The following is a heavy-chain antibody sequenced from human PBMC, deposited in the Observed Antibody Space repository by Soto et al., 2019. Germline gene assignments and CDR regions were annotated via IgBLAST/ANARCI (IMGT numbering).Heavy chain of an antibody. CDR2: IRPDGSEK. V-gene: IGHV3-7*03. CDR1: GFTFRRYW. Sequence: EVQVVESGGGLVQPGGSLRVSCVGSGFTFRRYWMSWVRQAPGKGLEWVANIRPDGSEKYYVDSVKGRFTSSRDNAKNSLYLQMSSLRAEDTAVYYCAREEGATVANNGFDSWGQGALVTVSS. CDR3: AREEGATVANNGFDS. J-gene: IGHJ5*01. D-gene: IGHD4-17*01.